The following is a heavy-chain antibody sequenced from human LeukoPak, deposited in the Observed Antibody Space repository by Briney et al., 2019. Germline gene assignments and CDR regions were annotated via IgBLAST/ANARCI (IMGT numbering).Heavy chain of an antibody. CDR2: IYYSGST. V-gene: IGHV4-59*08. J-gene: IGHJ2*01. CDR1: GVSISSYY. CDR3: ARHPRVVPAAPWYFDL. Sequence: PSETLSLTCTVSGVSISSYYWSWIRQPPGKGLEWIGYIYYSGSTNYNPSLKSRVTISVDTSKNQFSLKLSSVTAADTAVYFCARHPRVVPAAPWYFDLWGRGTLVSVSS. D-gene: IGHD2-2*01.